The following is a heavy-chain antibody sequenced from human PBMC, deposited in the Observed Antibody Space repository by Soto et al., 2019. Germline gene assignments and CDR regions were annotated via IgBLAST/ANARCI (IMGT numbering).Heavy chain of an antibody. Sequence: QVQLVQCGAEVKKPGASVKVSCQASGYTFTNYAISWVRQAPGQGLEWMGWISASTRNTDQAQNFKGRVTMTIDTSTNTANMELRSLRSDDTAVYYCARCYCSVGSCYACWHFDLWGRGTLVTVSS. CDR1: GYTFTNYA. D-gene: IGHD2-15*01. V-gene: IGHV1-18*01. CDR2: ISASTRNT. J-gene: IGHJ2*01. CDR3: ARCYCSVGSCYACWHFDL.